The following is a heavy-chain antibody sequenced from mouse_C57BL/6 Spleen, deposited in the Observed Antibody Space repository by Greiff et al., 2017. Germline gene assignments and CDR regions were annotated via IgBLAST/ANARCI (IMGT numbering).Heavy chain of an antibody. V-gene: IGHV1-52*01. CDR2: IDPSDSET. CDR1: GYTFTSYW. D-gene: IGHD2-3*01. J-gene: IGHJ4*01. Sequence: VQLQQPGAELVRPGSSVKLSCKASGYTFTSYWMHWVKQRPIQGLEWIGNIDPSDSETHYNQKFKDKATLTVDKSSSTAYIQLSSLTSEDSAVYYCARSGDGYFYAMDYWGQGTSVTVSS. CDR3: ARSGDGYFYAMDY.